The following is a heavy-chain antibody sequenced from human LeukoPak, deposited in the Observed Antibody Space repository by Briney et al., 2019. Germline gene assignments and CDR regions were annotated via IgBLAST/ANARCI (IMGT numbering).Heavy chain of an antibody. J-gene: IGHJ4*02. Sequence: GGSLRLSCAASGFTFSSYGMHWVRQAPGKGLEWVAVISYDGSNKYYADSVKGRFTISRDNSKNTLYLQMNSLRAEDTAVYYCARGLYYFDYWGQGTLVTVSS. CDR3: ARGLYYFDY. CDR1: GFTFSSYG. CDR2: ISYDGSNK. D-gene: IGHD3-10*01. V-gene: IGHV3-30*03.